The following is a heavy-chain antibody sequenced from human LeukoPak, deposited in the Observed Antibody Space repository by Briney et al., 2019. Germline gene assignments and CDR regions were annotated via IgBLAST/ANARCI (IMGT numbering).Heavy chain of an antibody. J-gene: IGHJ3*02. Sequence: SETLSLTCTVSGGSISSYYWSWTRQPPGKGLEWIGYIYYSGSTNYNPSLKSRVTISVDTSKNQFSLKLSSVTAADTAVYYCARDYVGAFDIWGQGTMVTVSS. V-gene: IGHV4-59*12. CDR1: GGSISSYY. CDR3: ARDYVGAFDI. CDR2: IYYSGST. D-gene: IGHD1-26*01.